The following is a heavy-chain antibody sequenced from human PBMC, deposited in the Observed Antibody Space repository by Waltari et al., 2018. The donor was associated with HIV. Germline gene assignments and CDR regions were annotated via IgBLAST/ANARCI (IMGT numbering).Heavy chain of an antibody. Sequence: QVPLVQSGAGGKKRGASVKVSCKASGYTFTAYYMHGVRQAPGQGLEWMGRINPNSGGTNYAQKFQGRVTMTRDTSISTDYMGLSRLRPDDTAVYYCARRGSSGSYWFDPWGQGTLVTVSS. CDR3: ARRGSSGSYWFDP. CDR1: GYTFTAYY. V-gene: IGHV1-2*06. J-gene: IGHJ5*02. CDR2: INPNSGGT. D-gene: IGHD1-26*01.